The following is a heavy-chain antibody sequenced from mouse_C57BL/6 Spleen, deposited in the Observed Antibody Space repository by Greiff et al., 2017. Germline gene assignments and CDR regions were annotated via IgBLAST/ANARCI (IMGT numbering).Heavy chain of an antibody. J-gene: IGHJ4*01. Sequence: QVQLQQPGAELVMPGASVKLSCKASGYTFTSYWMHWVKQRPGQGLEWIGEIDPSDSYTNYNQKFKGKSTLTVDTSSSTAYMQLSSLTSEDAAVYYCGRGTYYSNYDFPMDYWGQGTSVTVSS. V-gene: IGHV1-69*01. CDR3: GRGTYYSNYDFPMDY. D-gene: IGHD2-5*01. CDR1: GYTFTSYW. CDR2: IDPSDSYT.